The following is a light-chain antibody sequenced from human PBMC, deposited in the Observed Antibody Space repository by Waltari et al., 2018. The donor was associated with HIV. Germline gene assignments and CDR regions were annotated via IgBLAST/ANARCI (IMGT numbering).Light chain of an antibody. CDR2: EGI. V-gene: IGLV2-23*01. Sequence: QSALTQPASVSGSPGQSITISCTGTSSDIGNYNHDSWYQQHPGKAPKLIIYEGIKRPSGVSNRISGSKSANTASLTISGLQAEDEADYYCCSYGGSSNWLFGGGTKLTVL. CDR3: CSYGGSSNWL. CDR1: SSDIGNYNH. J-gene: IGLJ2*01.